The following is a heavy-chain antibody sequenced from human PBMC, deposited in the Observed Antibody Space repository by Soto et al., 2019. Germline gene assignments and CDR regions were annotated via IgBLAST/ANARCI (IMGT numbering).Heavy chain of an antibody. V-gene: IGHV3-23*01. D-gene: IGHD3-10*01. CDR1: GFTFSSYA. J-gene: IGHJ4*02. CDR2: ISGSGGIT. CDR3: AKFDVSIVGGYPIDY. Sequence: EVQLLESGGGLVQPGGSLRLSCAASGFTFSSYAMSWVRQAPGKGLEWVSAISGSGGITYYADSVKGRFTISRDNSKXXXYLQMNSLRAEDTAVYYCAKFDVSIVGGYPIDYWGQGTLVTVSS.